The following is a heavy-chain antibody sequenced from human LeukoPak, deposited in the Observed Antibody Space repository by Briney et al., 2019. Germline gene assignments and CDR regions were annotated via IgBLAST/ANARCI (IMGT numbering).Heavy chain of an antibody. V-gene: IGHV4-61*02. CDR2: ISTSGST. D-gene: IGHD2-15*01. CDR1: GGSISSGSYY. CDR3: AREGKLTPGWFSP. Sequence: QVQLQESGPGLVKPSQTLSLTCTVSGGSISSGSYYWSWTRHPAGKGLEWIGRISTSGSTNYNPSLKSRVTMSVDTSKNQFSLKLTSVTAADTAVYHCAREGKLTPGWFSPWGQGTLVTVSS. J-gene: IGHJ5*02.